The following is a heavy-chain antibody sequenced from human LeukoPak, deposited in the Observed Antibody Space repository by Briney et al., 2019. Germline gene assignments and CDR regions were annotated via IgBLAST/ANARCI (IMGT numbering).Heavy chain of an antibody. CDR2: ISGSGGST. J-gene: IGHJ3*02. V-gene: IGHV3-23*01. D-gene: IGHD2-21*02. Sequence: QPGGSLRLSCVVSGFTFSSYAMSWVRQAPGKGLEWVSGISGSGGSTYYADSAKGRFTISRDNTKNTLYLQMNSLRAEDTAVYYCAKTMVVTANPRAFDIWGQGTMVTVSS. CDR3: AKTMVVTANPRAFDI. CDR1: GFTFSSYA.